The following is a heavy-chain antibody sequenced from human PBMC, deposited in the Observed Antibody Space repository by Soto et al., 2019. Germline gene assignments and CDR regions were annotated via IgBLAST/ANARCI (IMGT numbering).Heavy chain of an antibody. CDR1: GLTVSNNY. CDR2: LYSDGRT. V-gene: IGHV3-66*01. D-gene: IGHD6-19*01. CDR3: TRGLLSPTGSGWYYFDY. Sequence: GGSLRLSCAASGLTVSNNYMIWVRQAPGKRLEWVSVLYSDGRTFYADSVKGRFTISRGNSKNTLFLQLNGLRAEDTAVYYCTRGLLSPTGSGWYYFDYWGQGILVTVSS. J-gene: IGHJ4*02.